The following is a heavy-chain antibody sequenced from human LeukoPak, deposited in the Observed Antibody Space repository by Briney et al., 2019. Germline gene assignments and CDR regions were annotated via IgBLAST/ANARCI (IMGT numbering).Heavy chain of an antibody. Sequence: AGGSLRPSCAASGFTFSSYAMSWVRQAPGKGLEWVSAISGSGGSTYHADSVKGRFTISRDNSKNTLYLQMNSLRAEDTAVYYCAKDVIFGVVGPDYWGQGTLVTVSS. V-gene: IGHV3-23*01. J-gene: IGHJ4*02. CDR2: ISGSGGST. CDR3: AKDVIFGVVGPDY. CDR1: GFTFSSYA. D-gene: IGHD3-3*01.